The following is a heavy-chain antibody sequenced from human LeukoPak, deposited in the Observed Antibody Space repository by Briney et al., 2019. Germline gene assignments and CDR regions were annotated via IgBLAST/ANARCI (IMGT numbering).Heavy chain of an antibody. D-gene: IGHD3-3*01. CDR2: INHSGST. CDR3: ARGQGRRRFLEWLSDWFDP. J-gene: IGHJ5*02. Sequence: TLSLTXXVYXGSFSGYYWSWVRQPPGKGLEWVGEINHSGSTNYNPSLKSRVTISVDTSKNQFSLKLSSVTAADTAVYYCARGQGRRRFLEWLSDWFDPWGQGTLVTVSS. CDR1: XGSFSGYY. V-gene: IGHV4-34*01.